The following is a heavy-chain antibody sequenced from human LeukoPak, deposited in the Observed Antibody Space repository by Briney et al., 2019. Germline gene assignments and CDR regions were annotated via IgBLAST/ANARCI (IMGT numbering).Heavy chain of an antibody. CDR2: ISGSGGST. CDR1: GFTFSYFA. D-gene: IGHD3-3*01. Sequence: GGSLRLYCAASGFTFSYFAMRWVRQAPGKGLKWVSTISGSGGSTYYADSVKGRFTISRDNSKNTLYLQMNSLRAEDTAVYYCAKFGAGKTYYDFWSGYYSGDYWGQGTLVTVSS. V-gene: IGHV3-23*01. J-gene: IGHJ4*02. CDR3: AKFGAGKTYYDFWSGYYSGDY.